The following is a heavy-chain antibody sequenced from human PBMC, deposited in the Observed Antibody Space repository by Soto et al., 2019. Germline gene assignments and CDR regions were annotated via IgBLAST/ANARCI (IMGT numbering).Heavy chain of an antibody. D-gene: IGHD2-8*01. J-gene: IGHJ4*02. Sequence: QVQLVESGGGVVQPGRSLRLSCAASGFTFSSYAMHWVRQAPGKGLEWVAVISYDGSNKYYADSVKGRFTISRDNSKNTLYLQMNRLRAEDTAVYYCARELIRGQGTLVTVSS. CDR2: ISYDGSNK. V-gene: IGHV3-30-3*01. CDR3: ARELI. CDR1: GFTFSSYA.